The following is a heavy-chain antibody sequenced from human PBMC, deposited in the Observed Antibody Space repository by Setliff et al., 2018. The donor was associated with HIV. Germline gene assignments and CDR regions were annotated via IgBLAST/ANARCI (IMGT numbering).Heavy chain of an antibody. CDR2: IFYTGTT. D-gene: IGHD2-2*02. V-gene: IGHV4-39*01. CDR1: GDSISSSAYY. CDR3: ARRVGIASVPPVAIRAFDN. Sequence: SETLSLTCTVSGDSISSSAYYWGWIRQPPGKGLQWLGNIFYTGTTYYNPSLKRRLTISVDTSNNQFSLKLSSVTAADTAVYYCARRVGIASVPPVAIRAFDNWGQGSLVTVSS. J-gene: IGHJ4*02.